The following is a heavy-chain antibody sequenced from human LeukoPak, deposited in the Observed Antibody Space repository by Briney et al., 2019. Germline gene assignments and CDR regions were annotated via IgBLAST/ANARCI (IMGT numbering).Heavy chain of an antibody. CDR1: GDSVSSNSVA. CDR3: ARDQYCSSYSCSFDY. Sequence: LSHTLSLTCAISGDSVSSNSVAWNWIRQSPSRGLEWLGRTYYRSQWYNEYAESVRSRITINPDTSKNQFSLQLNSVTPEDTAVYYCARDQYCSSYSCSFDYWGQGTLVTVSS. CDR2: TYYRSQWYN. J-gene: IGHJ4*02. D-gene: IGHD2-2*01. V-gene: IGHV6-1*01.